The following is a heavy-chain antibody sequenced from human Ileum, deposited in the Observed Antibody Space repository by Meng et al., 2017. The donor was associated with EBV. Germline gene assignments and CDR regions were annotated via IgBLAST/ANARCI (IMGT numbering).Heavy chain of an antibody. J-gene: IGHJ4*02. Sequence: QVHESCRGLGKASETLILTCSVSGGSFSSRKYYWGWIRQPPGKALEWIASIYYSGTTYYNPSLQSRVSISVDKSKNQVSLNMTSMTAADTAVYYCASRELAPFDYWGQGTLVTVSS. CDR2: IYYSGTT. CDR3: ASRELAPFDY. CDR1: GGSFSSRKYY. D-gene: IGHD1-26*01. V-gene: IGHV4-39*07.